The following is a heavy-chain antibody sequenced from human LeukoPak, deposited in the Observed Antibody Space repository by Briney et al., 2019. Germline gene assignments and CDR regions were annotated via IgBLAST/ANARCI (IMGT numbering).Heavy chain of an antibody. CDR2: IRSKTDGGTT. CDR3: TTFAHASGWS. J-gene: IGHJ5*02. V-gene: IGHV3-15*01. Sequence: PGGSLRVSCAASGFTFNNAWMSWVRQAPGKGPEWGGRIRSKTDGGTTDYAAPVKGRFTISRDDSKNPLFLQMNSLKTEDTAVYYCTTFAHASGWSWGQGALVTVSS. D-gene: IGHD6-19*01. CDR1: GFTFNNAW.